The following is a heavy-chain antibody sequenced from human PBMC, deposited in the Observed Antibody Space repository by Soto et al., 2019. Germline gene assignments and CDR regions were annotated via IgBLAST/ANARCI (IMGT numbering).Heavy chain of an antibody. V-gene: IGHV1-18*01. Sequence: QVQLVQSGAEVKKPGASVKVSCKASGYTFTTHGISWVRQVPGQGLEWMGWVRGDNGHTNYAQSPQGRVTMTTATSTNTAYMELRSLRSDDTAVYYCARDLGYCRSGTCYREWFDPWGQGTLVTVSS. CDR3: ARDLGYCRSGTCYREWFDP. J-gene: IGHJ5*02. CDR2: VRGDNGHT. CDR1: GYTFTTHG. D-gene: IGHD2-15*01.